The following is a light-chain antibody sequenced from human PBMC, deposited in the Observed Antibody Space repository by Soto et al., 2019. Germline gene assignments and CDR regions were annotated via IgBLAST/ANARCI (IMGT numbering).Light chain of an antibody. J-gene: IGKJ4*01. CDR2: DSS. CDR1: QSLSSN. V-gene: IGKV3-11*01. Sequence: ETVLTQSPATLSLSPAERATLSCRASQSLSSNFLAWYQQKPGQPPRLLIYDSSTRATGIPARFSGSGSGTDFTLTISSLEPEDFAVYYCQQRSNWPLTFGGGTKVDIK. CDR3: QQRSNWPLT.